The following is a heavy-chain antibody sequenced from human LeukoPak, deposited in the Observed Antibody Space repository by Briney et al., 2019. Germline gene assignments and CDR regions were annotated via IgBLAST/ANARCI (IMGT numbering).Heavy chain of an antibody. D-gene: IGHD3-22*01. CDR3: ARGRNYYDSSGYYRTTRGYFDY. CDR1: GGSFSGYY. V-gene: IGHV4-34*01. J-gene: IGHJ4*02. Sequence: SETLSLTCAVYGGSFSGYYWSWIRQPPGKGLEWIGEINHSGSTNYNPSLKSRVTISVDTSKNQFSLKLSSVTAADTAVYHCARGRNYYDSSGYYRTTRGYFDYWGQGTLVTVSS. CDR2: INHSGST.